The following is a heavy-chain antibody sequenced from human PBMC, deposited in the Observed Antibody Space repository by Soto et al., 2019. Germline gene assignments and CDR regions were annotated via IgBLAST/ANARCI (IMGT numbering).Heavy chain of an antibody. V-gene: IGHV6-1*01. Sequence: SQTLSLTCAISGDSVSSNSAAWNWIRQSPSRGLEWLGRTYYRSKWYNDYAVSVKSRITINPDTSKNQFSLQLNSVTPEDTAVYYCARALRPQLVSEKLYYYGMDVWGQGTTVTVSS. D-gene: IGHD6-6*01. CDR1: GDSVSSNSAA. CDR3: ARALRPQLVSEKLYYYGMDV. CDR2: TYYRSKWYN. J-gene: IGHJ6*02.